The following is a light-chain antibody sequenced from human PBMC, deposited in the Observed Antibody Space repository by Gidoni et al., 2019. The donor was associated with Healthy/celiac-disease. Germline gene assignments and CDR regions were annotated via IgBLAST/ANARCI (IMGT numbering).Light chain of an antibody. CDR3: QQYNSYSPYT. J-gene: IGKJ2*01. CDR1: QSISSW. V-gene: IGKV1-5*03. CDR2: KAS. Sequence: DIQMTQSPSTLSASVGDRATITCRASQSISSWLAWYQQKPGKAPKLLIYKASSIESAVPSRFSGSGSGAKFTLTISSLQPDDFATYYYQQYNSYSPYTFGQGTKLEIK.